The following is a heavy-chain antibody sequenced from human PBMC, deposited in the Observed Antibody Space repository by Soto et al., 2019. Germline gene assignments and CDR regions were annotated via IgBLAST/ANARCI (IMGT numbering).Heavy chain of an antibody. CDR1: GGSFSGYY. V-gene: IGHV4-34*01. D-gene: IGHD6-13*01. CDR3: AKVPGIAAAGTTSNWFDP. J-gene: IGHJ5*02. CDR2: INHSGST. Sequence: QVQLQQWGAGLLKPSETLSLTCAVYGGSFSGYYWSWIRQPPGKGLEWIGEINHSGSTNYNPSLKSRFTISVDASKNQFSLELSSVNAADRAVYYCAKVPGIAAAGTTSNWFDPWGQGTLVTVSS.